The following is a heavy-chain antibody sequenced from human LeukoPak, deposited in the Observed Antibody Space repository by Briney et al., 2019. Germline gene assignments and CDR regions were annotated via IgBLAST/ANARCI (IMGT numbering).Heavy chain of an antibody. V-gene: IGHV4-59*01. D-gene: IGHD3-10*01. Sequence: SETLSLTCTVSGGSISSSYWSWIRQPPEKGLEWIGYIYYSGTTNYNPSLKSRVTISVDTSKNQFSLKVSSVTAADTAVYYCAREARSSGASDIWGQGTMVTVSS. J-gene: IGHJ3*02. CDR3: AREARSSGASDI. CDR2: IYYSGTT. CDR1: GGSISSSY.